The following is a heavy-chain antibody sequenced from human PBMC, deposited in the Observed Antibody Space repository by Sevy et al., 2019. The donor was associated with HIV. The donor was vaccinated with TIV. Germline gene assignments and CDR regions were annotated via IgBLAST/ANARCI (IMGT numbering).Heavy chain of an antibody. D-gene: IGHD2-2*01. J-gene: IGHJ4*02. Sequence: GGSLRLSCAASGYIFSGYVMSWVRQAPGKGLEWISHISASGGSTYYADSVKGRFTISRDNFKKTLDLQMNSLRAEDTAVYYCAKCSSTSCYHYWGQGTLVTVSS. CDR2: ISASGGST. V-gene: IGHV3-23*01. CDR3: AKCSSTSCYHY. CDR1: GYIFSGYV.